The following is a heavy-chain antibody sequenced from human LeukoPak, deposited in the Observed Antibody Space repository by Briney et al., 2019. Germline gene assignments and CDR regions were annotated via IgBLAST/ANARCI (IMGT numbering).Heavy chain of an antibody. V-gene: IGHV3-48*03. Sequence: GGSLRLSCVGSGLSFSGFEMNWVRQAPGKGPEWVSYIRGDGTLKTYADSVKGRFTISRDGARNSLFLQMNSLRVDDTATYYCARRFRDWGQGTLVTVST. CDR1: GLSFSGFE. J-gene: IGHJ4*02. CDR2: IRGDGTLK. CDR3: ARRFRD.